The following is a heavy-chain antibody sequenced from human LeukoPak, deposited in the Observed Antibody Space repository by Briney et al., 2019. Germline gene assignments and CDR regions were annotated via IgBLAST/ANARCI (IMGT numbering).Heavy chain of an antibody. V-gene: IGHV1-18*01. CDR2: ISAYNGNT. CDR1: GYTFTSYG. J-gene: IGHJ4*02. CDR3: ASSSSGWPQYDY. Sequence: ASVKVSCKASGYTFTSYGISWVRQAPGQGLEWMGWISAYNGNTNYAQKLQGRVTMTTDTSTSTAYMELRSLRSDDTAVYYCASSSSGWPQYDYWGQGTLVTVSS. D-gene: IGHD6-19*01.